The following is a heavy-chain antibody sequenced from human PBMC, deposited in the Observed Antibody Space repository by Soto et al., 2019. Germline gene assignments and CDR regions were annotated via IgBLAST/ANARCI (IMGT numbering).Heavy chain of an antibody. V-gene: IGHV5-51*01. CDR3: GRHDLSIPYCSGGSCSYWYFDL. D-gene: IGHD2-15*01. CDR1: GYSFTSYW. J-gene: IGHJ2*01. CDR2: IYPGDSDT. Sequence: GESLKISCKGSGYSFTSYWIGWVRQMPGKGLEWMGIIYPGDSDTRYSPSFQGQVTISADKSISTAYLQWSSLKASDTAMYYCGRHDLSIPYCSGGSCSYWYFDLWGRGTLVTVSS.